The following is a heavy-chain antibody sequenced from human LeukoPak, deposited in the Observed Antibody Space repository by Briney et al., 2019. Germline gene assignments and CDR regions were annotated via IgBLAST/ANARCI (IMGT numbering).Heavy chain of an antibody. Sequence: NASETPSLTCTVSGGSISSSSYYWGWIRQPPGKGLEWIGSIYYSGSTYYNPSLKSRVTISVDTSKNQFSLKLSSVTAADTAVYYCASGDGGNFDYWGQGTLVTVSS. CDR3: ASGDGGNFDY. D-gene: IGHD4-23*01. CDR2: IYYSGST. V-gene: IGHV4-39*01. J-gene: IGHJ4*02. CDR1: GGSISSSSYY.